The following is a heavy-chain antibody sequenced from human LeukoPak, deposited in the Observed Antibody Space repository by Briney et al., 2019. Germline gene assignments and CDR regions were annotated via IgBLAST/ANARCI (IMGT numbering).Heavy chain of an antibody. CDR3: ASAMGTPFDY. V-gene: IGHV3-53*01. D-gene: IGHD1-14*01. J-gene: IGHJ4*02. Sequence: ETLSLTCTVSGGSISSYYWSWVRQAPGKGLEWVSVIYSGGSTYYADSVKGRFTISRDNSKNTLYLQMNSLRAEDTAVYYCASAMGTPFDYWGQGTLVTVSS. CDR2: IYSGGST. CDR1: GGSISSYY.